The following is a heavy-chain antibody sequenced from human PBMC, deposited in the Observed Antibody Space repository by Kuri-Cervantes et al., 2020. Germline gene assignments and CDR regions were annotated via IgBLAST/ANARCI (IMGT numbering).Heavy chain of an antibody. CDR1: GFTFSSYG. D-gene: IGHD4-17*01. CDR2: ISYDGSNK. CDR3: AKEDRGLFPGYGALDS. J-gene: IGHJ4*02. V-gene: IGHV3-30*18. Sequence: GESLKISCAASGFTFSSYGMHWVRQAPGKGLEWVAVISYDGSNKYYADSVRGRFTISRDNAKNTVHLQMSSLRREDTAIYFCAKEDRGLFPGYGALDSWGQGTRVTVSS.